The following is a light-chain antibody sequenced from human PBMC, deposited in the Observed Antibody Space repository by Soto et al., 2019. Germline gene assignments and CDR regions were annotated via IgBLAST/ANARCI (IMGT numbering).Light chain of an antibody. J-gene: IGLJ1*01. CDR1: SSNIGSET. V-gene: IGLV1-44*01. CDR3: AAWDDSLNGHV. Sequence: QSVLTQTPSTSGTPGQRVTMSCSGSSSNIGSETVNWYQQLPGKAPRLLIYSTNQRPSGVPDRFSGSKSGTSASLAISGLQSEDEADYYCAAWDDSLNGHVLGTGTKVTVL. CDR2: STN.